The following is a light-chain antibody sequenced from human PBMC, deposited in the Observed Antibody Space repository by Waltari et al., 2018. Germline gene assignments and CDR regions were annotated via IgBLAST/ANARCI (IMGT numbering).Light chain of an antibody. CDR2: AAS. V-gene: IGKV1-39*01. J-gene: IGKJ2*02. CDR3: QQSYSNRRT. CDR1: QNINTY. Sequence: DIIMTQSPSSLSASVGDRVSITCRSSQNINTYLNWYQQKSGKAPKVVIFAASTLPRGVPARFRGSGSGTDFTLTINNLQPEDFATYFCQQSYSNRRTFGQGTKLEIK.